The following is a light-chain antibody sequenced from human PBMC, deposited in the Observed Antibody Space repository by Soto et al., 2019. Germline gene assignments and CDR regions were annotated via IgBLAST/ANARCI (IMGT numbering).Light chain of an antibody. V-gene: IGKV1-5*01. Sequence: DIQMTQSPSTLSAFVGDRVTITCRASQSFGRWLAWYQQKPGKAPKLLIYDASSLETGVPSRFSGSGSGTEFTLTISSLQPDAFATYSRQHTYNSTPWTLGQGTTVDIK. CDR3: QHTYNSTPWT. J-gene: IGKJ1*01. CDR2: DAS. CDR1: QSFGRW.